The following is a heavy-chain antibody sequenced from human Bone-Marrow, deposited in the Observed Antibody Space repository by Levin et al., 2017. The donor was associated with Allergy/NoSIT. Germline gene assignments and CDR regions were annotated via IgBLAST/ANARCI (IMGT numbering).Heavy chain of an antibody. V-gene: IGHV3-23*03. J-gene: IGHJ4*02. CDR1: GFTFSTYA. CDR2: VGKDGSDI. D-gene: IGHD3-16*01. Sequence: GGSLRLSCAASGFTFSTYAISWARQAPGKGLEWVSIVGKDGSDIHYADSVQGRFIISRDNSRNILYLQMNSLQSDDTAIYYCALLGGNVHDPLLGYWGQGTLVTVSS. CDR3: ALLGGNVHDPLLGY.